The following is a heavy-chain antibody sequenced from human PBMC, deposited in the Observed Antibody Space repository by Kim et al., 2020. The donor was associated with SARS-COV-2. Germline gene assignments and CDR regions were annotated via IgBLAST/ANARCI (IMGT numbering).Heavy chain of an antibody. CDR3: ASGPAAILLYYYYMDV. Sequence: SVKVSCKASGGTFSSYAISWVRQAPGQGLEWMGRIIPILGIANYAQKFQGRVTITADKSTSTAYMELSSLRSEDTAVYYCASGPAAILLYYYYMDVWGKGTTVTVSS. CDR2: IIPILGIA. CDR1: GGTFSSYA. J-gene: IGHJ6*03. D-gene: IGHD2-2*01. V-gene: IGHV1-69*04.